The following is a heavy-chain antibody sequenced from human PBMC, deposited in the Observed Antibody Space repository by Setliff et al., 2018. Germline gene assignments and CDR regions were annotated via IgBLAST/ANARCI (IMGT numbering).Heavy chain of an antibody. CDR2: IWYDGSNK. CDR3: AVTLSFPIQSPFDP. J-gene: IGHJ5*02. V-gene: IGHV3-33*01. CDR1: GFTFSSYG. D-gene: IGHD5-18*01. Sequence: PGGSLRLSCAASGFTFSSYGMHWVRQAPGKGLEWVAVIWYDGSNKYYADSVKGRFTISRDNSKNTLFLQMNSLRAEDTAVYYCAVTLSFPIQSPFDPWGQGTLVTVSS.